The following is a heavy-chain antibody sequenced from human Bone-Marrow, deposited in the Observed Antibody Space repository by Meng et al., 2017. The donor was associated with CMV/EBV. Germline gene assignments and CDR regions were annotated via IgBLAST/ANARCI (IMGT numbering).Heavy chain of an antibody. CDR3: TTAHSSVRDY. CDR1: GLTFSNAW. D-gene: IGHD3-10*02. J-gene: IGHJ4*02. V-gene: IGHV3-15*01. CDR2: IKTNTDGATT. Sequence: GESLKIYCVASGLTFSNAWMSWVRQAPGKGLEWVGRIKTNTDGATTDYPAPVKGRFTISRDDSKNTLYLQMNSLRAEDTAVYYCTTAHSSVRDYWGQGTLVTVSS.